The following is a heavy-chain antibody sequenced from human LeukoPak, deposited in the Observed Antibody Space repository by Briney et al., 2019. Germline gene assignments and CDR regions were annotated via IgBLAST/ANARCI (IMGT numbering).Heavy chain of an antibody. CDR3: ARSRRDGSELYYYGMDV. Sequence: ASVTVSCKASGYTFTSYYMHWVRQAPGQGLEWMGIINPSGGSTSYAQKFQGRVTMTRDTSTSTVYMELSSLRSEDTAVYYCARSRRDGSELYYYGMDVWGQGTTVTVSS. V-gene: IGHV1-46*01. J-gene: IGHJ6*02. CDR1: GYTFTSYY. CDR2: INPSGGST. D-gene: IGHD5-24*01.